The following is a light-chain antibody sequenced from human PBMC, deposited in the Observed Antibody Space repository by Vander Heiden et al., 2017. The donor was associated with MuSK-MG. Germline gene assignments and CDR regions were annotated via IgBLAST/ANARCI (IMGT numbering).Light chain of an antibody. CDR2: GAS. Sequence: EIVLMQSPGTLSLSRGERATLSCRASQSVSSSYLAGYQQKPGQAPRLLIYGASSRATGIPDRFSGSGSGTDFTLTISGLEPEDMAVYYCQQYGSSPRTCGQGTRLEIK. V-gene: IGKV3-20*01. CDR1: QSVSSSY. CDR3: QQYGSSPRT. J-gene: IGKJ5*01.